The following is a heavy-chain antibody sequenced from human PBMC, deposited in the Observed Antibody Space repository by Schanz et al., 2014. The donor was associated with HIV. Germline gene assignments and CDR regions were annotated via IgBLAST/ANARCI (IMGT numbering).Heavy chain of an antibody. CDR2: ISSTSTYR. V-gene: IGHV3-23*04. D-gene: IGHD3-10*01. CDR3: VKRGSEASSNTWFADS. J-gene: IGHJ4*02. Sequence: VQLVESGGALVQPGRFLRLSCAASGFTFRDSVVSWVRQAPGKGLEWIASISSTSTYRFYAGSVKGRFTISRDNSEDTLYLQMNSLGVDDSAIYYCVKRGSEASSNTWFADSWGQGTLVTVSS. CDR1: GFTFRDSV.